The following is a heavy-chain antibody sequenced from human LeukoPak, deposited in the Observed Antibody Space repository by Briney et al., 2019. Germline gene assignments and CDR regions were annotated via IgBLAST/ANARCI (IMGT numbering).Heavy chain of an antibody. V-gene: IGHV3-15*01. CDR3: TTEDFGYSPLLFDY. CDR1: GFTFSSYA. J-gene: IGHJ4*02. CDR2: IKSKTDGGTT. D-gene: IGHD3-22*01. Sequence: GGSLRLSCAASGFTFSSYAMHWVRQAPGKGLEWVGRIKSKTDGGTTDYAAPVKGRFTISRDDSKNTLYLQMNSLKTEDTAVYYCTTEDFGYSPLLFDYWGQGTLVTVSS.